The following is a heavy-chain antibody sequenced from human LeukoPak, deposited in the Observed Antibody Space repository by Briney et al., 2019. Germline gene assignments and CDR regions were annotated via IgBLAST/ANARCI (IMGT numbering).Heavy chain of an antibody. V-gene: IGHV1-18*01. CDR1: GYAFTSYG. D-gene: IGHD6-6*01. CDR2: INNYNSNT. CDR3: ARCTSICDTSDS. J-gene: IGHJ5*01. Sequence: ASVTVSCQASGYAFTSYGINWVRQAPGQGREWVGWINNYNSNTNDVPTLHCRVTMTTDTSTSTAYMEPRSPRSDDTAGYGCARCTSICDTSDSWGQGKLVTVSS.